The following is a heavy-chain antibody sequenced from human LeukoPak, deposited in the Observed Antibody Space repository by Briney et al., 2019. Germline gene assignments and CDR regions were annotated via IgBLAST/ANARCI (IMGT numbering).Heavy chain of an antibody. D-gene: IGHD3-10*01. V-gene: IGHV1-18*01. J-gene: IGHJ4*02. CDR3: IRGPGHYFDY. Sequence: ASVKVSCKASGYSFTTYGVTWVRQAPGQGLDWVGWISAYNGNTDYAQNLQGRVTMTTDTSTSTAYMELTRLRSDDSAVFYCIRGPGHYFDYWGQGTVVTVPS. CDR2: ISAYNGNT. CDR1: GYSFTTYG.